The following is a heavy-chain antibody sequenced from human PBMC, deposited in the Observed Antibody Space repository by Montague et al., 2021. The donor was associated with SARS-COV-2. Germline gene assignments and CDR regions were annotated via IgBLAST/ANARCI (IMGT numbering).Heavy chain of an antibody. CDR1: SGSIISSGYC. CDR3: ARGMIRGVTTPFDY. J-gene: IGHJ4*02. D-gene: IGHD3-10*01. CDR2: IYYSGTT. Sequence: SETLSLTCTVSSGSIISSGYCWVWIRQPPGKELDWIGNIYYSGTTYYNPSLQSRGTISVDTSKNHLSLRLSSVTAADTAVYFCARGMIRGVTTPFDYWGQGSQVTVSS. V-gene: IGHV4-39*02.